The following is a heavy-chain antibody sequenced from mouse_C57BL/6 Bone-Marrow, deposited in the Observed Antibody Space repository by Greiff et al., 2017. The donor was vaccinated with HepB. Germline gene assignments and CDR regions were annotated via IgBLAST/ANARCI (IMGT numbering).Heavy chain of an antibody. CDR2: IYTGNSDT. Sequence: EVKLQESGTVLARPGASVKMSCKTSGYTFTSYWMHWVKQRPGQGLEWIGAIYTGNSDTSYNQKFKGKAKLTAVTSASTAYMEPRSLTNEDAAVYYCTRGEDYGHDLSYYAMDYWGQGTSVTVSS. J-gene: IGHJ4*01. CDR3: TRGEDYGHDLSYYAMDY. D-gene: IGHD2-2*01. CDR1: GYTFTSYW. V-gene: IGHV1-5*01.